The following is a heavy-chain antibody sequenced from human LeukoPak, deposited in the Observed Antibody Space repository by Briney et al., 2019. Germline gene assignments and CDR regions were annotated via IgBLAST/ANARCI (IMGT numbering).Heavy chain of an antibody. J-gene: IGHJ4*02. CDR3: ARSATITMTVVVIRGPFDY. D-gene: IGHD3-22*01. CDR1: GYTFTSYY. Sequence: ASVKVSCKASGYTFTSYYMHWVRQAPGQGLEWMGIINPSGGSTSYAQKFQGRVTMTRDTSTSTVYMELSSLRSEDTAVYYCARSATITMTVVVIRGPFDYWGQGTLVTVSS. CDR2: INPSGGST. V-gene: IGHV1-46*01.